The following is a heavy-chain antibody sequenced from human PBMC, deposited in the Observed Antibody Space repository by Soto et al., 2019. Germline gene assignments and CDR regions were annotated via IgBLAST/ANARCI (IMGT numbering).Heavy chain of an antibody. V-gene: IGHV1-2*04. CDR2: INPNSGGT. CDR1: GYTLTGYY. J-gene: IGHJ6*02. CDR3: ARVATVTSDYYYGMDV. Sequence: ASVKVSCKASGYTLTGYYMHWVRQAPGQGLEWMGWINPNSGGTNYAQKFQGWVTMTRDTSISTAYMELSRLRSDDTAVYYCARVATVTSDYYYGMDVWGQGTTVTVSS. D-gene: IGHD4-17*01.